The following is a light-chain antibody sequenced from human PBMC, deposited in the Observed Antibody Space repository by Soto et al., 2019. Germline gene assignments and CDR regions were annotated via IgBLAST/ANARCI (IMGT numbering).Light chain of an antibody. V-gene: IGKV3-15*01. CDR3: QQYNNWPFS. Sequence: SPAILSVSPGERATLSCRAAQGVTTNFAWYQQKSGQSPRLLIYDVSIRATGVPARFSGTGSETDFTLTISGLQSEDSAVYFCQQYNNWPFSFGQGTRLEIK. CDR1: QGVTTN. CDR2: DVS. J-gene: IGKJ5*01.